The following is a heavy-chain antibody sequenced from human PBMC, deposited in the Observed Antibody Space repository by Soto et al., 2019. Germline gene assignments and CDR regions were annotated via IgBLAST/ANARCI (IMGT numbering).Heavy chain of an antibody. CDR3: ARSKQRWPYYYYYGMDV. J-gene: IGHJ6*02. D-gene: IGHD2-15*01. CDR2: IYTSGST. Sequence: RSLTCTVSGGSISSYYWSWIRQPAGKGLEWIGRIYTSGSTNYNPSLKSRVAMSVDTSKNQFSLKLSSVTAADTAVYYCARSKQRWPYYYYYGMDVWGQGTTVTVYS. V-gene: IGHV4-4*07. CDR1: GGSISSYY.